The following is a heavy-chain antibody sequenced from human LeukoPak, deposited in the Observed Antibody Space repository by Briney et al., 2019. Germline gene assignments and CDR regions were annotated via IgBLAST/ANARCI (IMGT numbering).Heavy chain of an antibody. J-gene: IGHJ6*03. D-gene: IGHD3-9*01. V-gene: IGHV3-48*01. CDR1: GFPFSSFE. Sequence: GSLGLSCAASGFPFSSFEMNWVRRAPGKGLEWLSYISSSISTIYYADSVKGRFTISRDNAKNSLYLQMNSLRAEDTAVYYCARAGGLRYFDWPYYYYYYMDVWGKGTTVTISS. CDR2: ISSSISTI. CDR3: ARAGGLRYFDWPYYYYYYMDV.